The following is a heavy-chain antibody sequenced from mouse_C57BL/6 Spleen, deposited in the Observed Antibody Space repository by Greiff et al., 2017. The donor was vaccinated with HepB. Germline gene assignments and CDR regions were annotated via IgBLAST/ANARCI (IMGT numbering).Heavy chain of an antibody. J-gene: IGHJ1*03. CDR1: GYTFTDYN. Sequence: EVQGVESGPELVKPGASVKIPCKASGYTFTDYNMDWVKQSHGKSLEWIGDINPNNGGTIYNQKFKGKATLTVDKSSSTAYMELRSLTSEDTAVYYCARREVTTVVATRYFDVWGTGTTVTVSS. V-gene: IGHV1-18*01. CDR3: ARREVTTVVATRYFDV. CDR2: INPNNGGT. D-gene: IGHD1-1*01.